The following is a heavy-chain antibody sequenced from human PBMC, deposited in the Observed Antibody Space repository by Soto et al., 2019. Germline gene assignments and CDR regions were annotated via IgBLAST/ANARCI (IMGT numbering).Heavy chain of an antibody. D-gene: IGHD6-25*01. J-gene: IGHJ6*02. CDR1: GGSISSYY. CDR2: IYYSGST. Sequence: SETLSLTCTVSGGSISSYYWSWIRQPPGKGLEWIGYIYYSGSTNYNPSLKSRVTISVDTSKNQFSLKLSSVTAADTAVYYCARDGSAGRDYYYYGMDVWGQGTTVTVSS. CDR3: ARDGSAGRDYYYYGMDV. V-gene: IGHV4-59*01.